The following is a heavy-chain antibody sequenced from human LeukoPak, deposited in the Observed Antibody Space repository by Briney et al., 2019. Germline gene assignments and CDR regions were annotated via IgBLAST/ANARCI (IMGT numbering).Heavy chain of an antibody. V-gene: IGHV1-8*03. CDR1: GYTFTSYD. CDR2: MNPNSGNT. D-gene: IGHD1-1*01. J-gene: IGHJ4*02. CDR3: ARVNWNDVGFDY. Sequence: ASVKVSCKASGYTFTSYDINWVRQATGQGLEWMGWMNPNSGNTGYAQKFQGRVTITRNTSISTAYMELSSLRSEDTAVYYCARVNWNDVGFDYWGQGTLVTVSS.